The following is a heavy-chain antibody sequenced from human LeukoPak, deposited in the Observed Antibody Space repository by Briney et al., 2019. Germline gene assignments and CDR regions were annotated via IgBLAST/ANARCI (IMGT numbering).Heavy chain of an antibody. CDR1: GFTFRSYW. Sequence: GGSLRLSCAASGFTFRSYWMSWVRQAPGKGLECVANIKQDGSERYYVDSVKGRFTISRDNAKNSLFLQMNGLRAKDTAVYYCARVRGKRFLESSPQNRFDPWGQGTLVTVSS. J-gene: IGHJ5*02. CDR2: IKQDGSER. D-gene: IGHD3-3*01. CDR3: ARVRGKRFLESSPQNRFDP. V-gene: IGHV3-7*01.